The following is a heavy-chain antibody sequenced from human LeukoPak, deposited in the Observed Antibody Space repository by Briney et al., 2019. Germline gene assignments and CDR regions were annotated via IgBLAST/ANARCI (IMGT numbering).Heavy chain of an antibody. D-gene: IGHD3-10*01. J-gene: IGHJ4*02. CDR1: GFTFSSYS. V-gene: IGHV3-48*01. CDR3: ARVSGAGPFDY. CDR2: ISSSSSTV. Sequence: GGSLRLSCAASGFTFSSYSMNWVRQAPGKGLEWVSYISSSSSTVYYADSVKGRFTISRDNAKNSLYLQMNSLRAEDTAVYYCARVSGAGPFDYWGQGTLVTVSS.